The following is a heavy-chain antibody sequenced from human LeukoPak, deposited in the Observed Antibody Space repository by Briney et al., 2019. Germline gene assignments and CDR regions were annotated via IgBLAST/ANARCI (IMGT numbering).Heavy chain of an antibody. J-gene: IGHJ6*03. CDR2: ISYSGST. Sequence: SETLSLTCTVSGGSISSYYWSWIRQPPGKGLEWIGYISYSGSTNYNPSLKSRVTISLDTSKNQFSLKLSSVTAADAAVYYCARGGYNYSYYYYMDVWGKGTTVTVSS. V-gene: IGHV4-59*01. D-gene: IGHD1-1*01. CDR3: ARGGYNYSYYYYMDV. CDR1: GGSISSYY.